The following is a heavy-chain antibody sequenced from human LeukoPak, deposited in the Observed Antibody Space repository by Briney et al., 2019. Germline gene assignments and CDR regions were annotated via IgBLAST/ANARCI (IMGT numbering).Heavy chain of an antibody. CDR2: IRYDGNNK. CDR3: AKGYGDLVAFDI. CDR1: GFTFRSYG. Sequence: GGSLRLSCAASGFTFRSYGMGWVRQAPGKGLEWVAFIRYDGNNKDYADSVKGRFTISRDNSKNTLYLQMNSLRAEDTAVYYCAKGYGDLVAFDIWGQGTMVTVSS. V-gene: IGHV3-30*02. D-gene: IGHD4-17*01. J-gene: IGHJ3*02.